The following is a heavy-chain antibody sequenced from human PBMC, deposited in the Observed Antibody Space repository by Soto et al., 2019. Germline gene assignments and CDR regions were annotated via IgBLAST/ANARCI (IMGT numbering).Heavy chain of an antibody. Sequence: SETLSLTCAVYGASFSGYYWCWIRPPPGKGLEWIGEINHSGSTNYNPSLKSRVTISVDTSKNQFSLKLSSVTAADTAVYYCARDLAAAGTGSSWFDPWGQGNLVT. J-gene: IGHJ5*02. D-gene: IGHD6-13*01. V-gene: IGHV4-34*01. CDR2: INHSGST. CDR3: ARDLAAAGTGSSWFDP. CDR1: GASFSGYY.